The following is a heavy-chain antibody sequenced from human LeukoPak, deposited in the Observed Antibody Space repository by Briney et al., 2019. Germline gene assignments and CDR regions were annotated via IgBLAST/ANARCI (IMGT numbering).Heavy chain of an antibody. CDR2: IYYSGST. CDR1: GGSISSGGYY. V-gene: IGHV4-31*03. J-gene: IGHJ3*02. Sequence: SETLSLTCTVSGGSISSGGYYWSWIRQHPGKGLEWIGYIYYSGSTYYNPSLKSRVTISVDTSKNQFSLKLSSVTAADTAVYYCARGPGYCSSTRCYGDAFDIWGQGTMVTVSS. D-gene: IGHD2-2*03. CDR3: ARGPGYCSSTRCYGDAFDI.